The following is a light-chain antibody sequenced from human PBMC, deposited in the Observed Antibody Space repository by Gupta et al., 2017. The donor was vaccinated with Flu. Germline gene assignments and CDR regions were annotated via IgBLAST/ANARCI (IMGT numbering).Light chain of an antibody. CDR1: QSVLKRSNNRNY. Sequence: DIVMTQSPDSLAVSLGERANINCKSSQSVLKRSNNRNYLAWYQQKPGPPPKLLFYWASTRESGVPDRVSGSGSGTDFTLTITTLQAEDGAVYYCQQYYDNPYTFGQGTKLEIK. V-gene: IGKV4-1*01. CDR2: WAS. J-gene: IGKJ2*01. CDR3: QQYYDNPYT.